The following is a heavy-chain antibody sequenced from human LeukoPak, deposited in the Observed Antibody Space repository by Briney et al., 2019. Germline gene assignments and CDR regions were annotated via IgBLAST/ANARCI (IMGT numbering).Heavy chain of an antibody. CDR2: IYPADSDT. V-gene: IGHV5-51*01. J-gene: IGHJ4*02. D-gene: IGHD3-10*01. Sequence: GESLKIPCKASGYSFTSYWIGWVRQMPGIGLEWMGIIYPADSDTRYSPSFQGQVTISADKSTSTAYLQWSSLKASDTAMYYCARSMLRGVNFNYWGQGTLVTVSS. CDR1: GYSFTSYW. CDR3: ARSMLRGVNFNY.